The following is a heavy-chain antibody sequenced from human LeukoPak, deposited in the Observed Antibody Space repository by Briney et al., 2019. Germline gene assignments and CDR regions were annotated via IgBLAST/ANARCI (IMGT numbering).Heavy chain of an antibody. V-gene: IGHV4-34*01. CDR1: GESISGYY. CDR3: ARGPRIVVVVAASHRRWFDP. CDR2: INHSGST. D-gene: IGHD2-15*01. Sequence: SETLSLTCTVSGESISGYYWSWIRQPPGKGLEWIGEINHSGSTNYNPSLKSRVTISVDTSKNQFSLKLSSVTAADTAVYYCARGPRIVVVVAASHRRWFDPWGQGTLVTVSS. J-gene: IGHJ5*02.